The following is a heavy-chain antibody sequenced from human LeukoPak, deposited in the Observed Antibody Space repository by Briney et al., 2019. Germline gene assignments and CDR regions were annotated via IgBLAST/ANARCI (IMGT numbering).Heavy chain of an antibody. J-gene: IGHJ4*02. Sequence: SETLSLTCAVYGGSFSGYYWSWIRQPPGKGLEWIGEIKHSGSTNYNPSLKSRVTISVDTSKNQFSLKLSSVTAADTAVYYCARAVYYYDSSGYDFTLDYWGQGTLVTVSS. CDR2: IKHSGST. CDR1: GGSFSGYY. D-gene: IGHD3-22*01. V-gene: IGHV4-34*01. CDR3: ARAVYYYDSSGYDFTLDY.